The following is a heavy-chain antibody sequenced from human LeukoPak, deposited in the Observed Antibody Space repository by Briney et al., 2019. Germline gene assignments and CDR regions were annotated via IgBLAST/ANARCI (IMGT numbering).Heavy chain of an antibody. Sequence: TPPETLSLTCTVSGGSISNSNYYWGWIRQPPGKGLEWIGSIYYSGSTYYNPSLKSRVTISVDTSKNQFSLKLSSVTAADTAVYYCARCDRLYDYGDWGQGTLVTVSS. CDR2: IYYSGST. CDR1: GGSISNSNYY. D-gene: IGHD4-17*01. CDR3: ARCDRLYDYGD. J-gene: IGHJ4*02. V-gene: IGHV4-39*07.